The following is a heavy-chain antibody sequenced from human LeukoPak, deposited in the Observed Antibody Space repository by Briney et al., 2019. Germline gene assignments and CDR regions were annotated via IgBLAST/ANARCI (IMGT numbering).Heavy chain of an antibody. CDR2: LSGSAGNT. Sequence: GGSLRLSCAASGFTFSSYAMSWVRQAPGKGLEWVSGLSGSAGNTYYADSVKGRFTISRDNSKNTLYLQVDSLRAEDTALYYCARAGSGYHTYFDYWGQGTLVTVSS. V-gene: IGHV3-23*01. CDR3: ARAGSGYHTYFDY. CDR1: GFTFSSYA. J-gene: IGHJ4*02. D-gene: IGHD5-12*01.